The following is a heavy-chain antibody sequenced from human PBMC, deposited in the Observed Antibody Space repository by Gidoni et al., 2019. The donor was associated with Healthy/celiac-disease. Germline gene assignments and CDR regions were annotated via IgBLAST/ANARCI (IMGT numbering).Heavy chain of an antibody. J-gene: IGHJ4*02. Sequence: EVQLLESCGGLVQPGGSLRLSCAASGFTFSTQDMGWVRLAPGKGLEWVSAISVSGGRTYYADSGKGRFTISRDNSKNPLDLQMNSLRAEDTAVYYCAKDDMVRGVTDFVYWGQGTLVTVSS. CDR1: GFTFSTQD. CDR2: ISVSGGRT. D-gene: IGHD3-10*01. CDR3: AKDDMVRGVTDFVY. V-gene: IGHV3-23*01.